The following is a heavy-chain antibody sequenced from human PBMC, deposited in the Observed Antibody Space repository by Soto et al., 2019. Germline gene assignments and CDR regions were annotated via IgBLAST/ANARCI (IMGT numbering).Heavy chain of an antibody. V-gene: IGHV1-18*01. D-gene: IGHD1-1*01. CDR1: GYTFTIYG. CDR2: ISAYNGNT. Sequence: QVQLVQSGAEVKKPGASVKVYCKASGYTFTIYGISWLRQAPGQGLEWMGWISAYNGNTNYAQKLQGRVTLTTDTTTSTAYMEVRSLRSDDPAAYYCARNENVLDYWGEGALVTVSS. CDR3: ARNENVLDY. J-gene: IGHJ4*01.